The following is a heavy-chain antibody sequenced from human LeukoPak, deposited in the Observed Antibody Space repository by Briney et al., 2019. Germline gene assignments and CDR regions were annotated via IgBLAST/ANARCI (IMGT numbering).Heavy chain of an antibody. CDR3: ARDLGIAAAGTFDY. V-gene: IGHV1-3*03. Sequence: PGASVKVSCKASGYTFTSYTIHWVRQAPGQRLEWMGWINAGNGNTKYSQEFQGRVTITRDTSASTAYMELSSLRSEDMAVYYCARDLGIAAAGTFDYWGQGTLVTVSS. CDR2: INAGNGNT. CDR1: GYTFTSYT. J-gene: IGHJ4*02. D-gene: IGHD6-13*01.